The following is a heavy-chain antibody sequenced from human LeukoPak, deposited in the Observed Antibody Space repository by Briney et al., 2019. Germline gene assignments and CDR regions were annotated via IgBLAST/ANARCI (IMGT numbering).Heavy chain of an antibody. CDR3: AKGSITMVRGVHNWFDP. Sequence: GGSLRLSCAASGFTFDDYAMHWVRQAPGKGLEGVSGISWNSGSIGYADSVKGRFTISRDNAKNSLYLQMNSLRAEDMALYYCAKGSITMVRGVHNWFDPWGQGTLVTVSS. V-gene: IGHV3-9*03. J-gene: IGHJ5*02. D-gene: IGHD3-10*01. CDR1: GFTFDDYA. CDR2: ISWNSGSI.